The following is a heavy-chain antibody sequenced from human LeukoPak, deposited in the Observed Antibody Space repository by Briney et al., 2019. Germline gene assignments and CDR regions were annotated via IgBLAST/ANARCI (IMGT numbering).Heavy chain of an antibody. CDR1: GGSISRYY. D-gene: IGHD3-10*01. V-gene: IGHV4-59*01. CDR3: ARSDYHNSGSHTVFDAFDI. Sequence: PSETLSLTCTVSGGSISRYYWSWIRRPPGKGLEWIGYIDDSGNTNYNPSLKSQVTISVDKSKDQFSLKLSFVTAADTAMYYCARSDYHNSGSHTVFDAFDIWGQGTRVTVSS. J-gene: IGHJ3*02. CDR2: IDDSGNT.